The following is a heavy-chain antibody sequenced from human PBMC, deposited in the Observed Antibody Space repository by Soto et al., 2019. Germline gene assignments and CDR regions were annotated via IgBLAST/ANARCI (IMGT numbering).Heavy chain of an antibody. CDR1: GGSFSGYY. CDR2: INHSGST. J-gene: IGHJ6*02. CDR3: ARCQGDRVDELSSWYMDYYYGMDV. D-gene: IGHD6-13*01. V-gene: IGHV4-34*01. Sequence: SETLSLTCAVYGGSFSGYYWSWIRQPPGKGLEWIGEINHSGSTNYNPSLKSRVTISVDTSKNQFSLKLSSVTAADTAVYYCARCQGDRVDELSSWYMDYYYGMDVWGQGTTVTVSS.